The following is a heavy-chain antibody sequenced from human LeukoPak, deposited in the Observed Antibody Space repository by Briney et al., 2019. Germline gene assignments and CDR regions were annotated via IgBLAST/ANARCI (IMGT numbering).Heavy chain of an antibody. J-gene: IGHJ4*02. V-gene: IGHV3-23*01. Sequence: GGSLRLSCAASGFTFSGYALSWVRQAAGKGLEWASGISRSGETTYYADSVKGRFTISRDNSKNTLYLQMNSLRAEDTAVYYCAKGLVYADYWGQGTLVTVSS. CDR2: ISRSGETT. CDR1: GFTFSGYA. CDR3: AKGLVYADY. D-gene: IGHD5/OR15-5a*01.